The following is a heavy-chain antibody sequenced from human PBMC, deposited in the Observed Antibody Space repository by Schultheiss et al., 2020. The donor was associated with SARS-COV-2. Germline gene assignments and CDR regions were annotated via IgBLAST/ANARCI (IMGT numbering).Heavy chain of an antibody. CDR1: GFTFSSYE. J-gene: IGHJ3*02. CDR2: ISSSGSTI. CDR3: ARARSSGSQWLVPKRGDDAFDI. V-gene: IGHV3-48*03. Sequence: GGSLRLSCAASGFTFSSYEMNWVRQAPGKGLEWVSYISSSGSTIYYADSVKGRFTISRDNAKNSLYLQMNSLRAEDTAVYYCARARSSGSQWLVPKRGDDAFDIWGQGTMVTVSS. D-gene: IGHD6-19*01.